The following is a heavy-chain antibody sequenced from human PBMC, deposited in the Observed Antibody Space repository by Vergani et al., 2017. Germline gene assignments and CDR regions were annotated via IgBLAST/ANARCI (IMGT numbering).Heavy chain of an antibody. CDR3: ARGTMYYDFWSGTRRFGCCMDV. D-gene: IGHD3-3*01. V-gene: IGHV4-34*01. CDR1: GGSFSGYY. J-gene: IGHJ6*03. Sequence: QVQLQQWGAGLLKPSETLSLTCAVYGGSFSGYYWSWIRQPPGKGLEWIGEINHSGSTNYNPSLKSRVTISVDTSKNQFYLKLSSVTAADTAVYYCARGTMYYDFWSGTRRFGCCMDVWGKGTTVTVSS. CDR2: INHSGST.